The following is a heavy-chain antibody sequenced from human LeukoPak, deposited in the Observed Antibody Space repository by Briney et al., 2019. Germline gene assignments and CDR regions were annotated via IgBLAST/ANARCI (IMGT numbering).Heavy chain of an antibody. CDR3: ARSTNLEAFDI. CDR1: GGSVSSGSYF. V-gene: IGHV4-61*01. Sequence: SETLSLTCTVSGGSVSSGSYFWTWIRQSPGKRLEYVGYIYDSGRTNYNPSLKSRVTISKDTSKNQFSLKLSSVTAADTAVYYCARSTNLEAFDIWGQGTMVTVSS. J-gene: IGHJ3*02. CDR2: IYDSGRT. D-gene: IGHD2-8*01.